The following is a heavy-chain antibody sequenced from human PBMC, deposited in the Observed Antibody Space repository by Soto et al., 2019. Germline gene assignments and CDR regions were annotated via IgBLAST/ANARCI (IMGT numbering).Heavy chain of an antibody. CDR2: IYSGGST. V-gene: IGHV3-66*01. D-gene: IGHD5-18*01. Sequence: PGGSLRLACAASGLTLTSNYMSWLRQAPGKGLEWVSIIYSGGSTNYADSVKGRFTISRDNSKNTLYLQMNSLRAEDTAVYYCARSGYSYGDDAFDIWGQGTMVTVSS. CDR3: ARSGYSYGDDAFDI. CDR1: GLTLTSNY. J-gene: IGHJ3*02.